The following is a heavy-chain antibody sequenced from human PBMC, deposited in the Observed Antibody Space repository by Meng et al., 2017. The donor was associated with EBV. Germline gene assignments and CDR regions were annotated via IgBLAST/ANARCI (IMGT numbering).Heavy chain of an antibody. J-gene: IGHJ4*02. Sequence: VKKAGPSVKFACTTTGGSVRNYSIRWVRQAPGQGREGLGGFLPTLGAPNYAQKFHGRVSITADESTSTHYMDLSSLRSEDTAVYYCASESGRGYTPDYWRQGTLVTVSS. CDR3: ASESGRGYTPDY. CDR2: FLPTLGAP. CDR1: GGSVRNYS. D-gene: IGHD3-10*01. V-gene: IGHV1-69*01.